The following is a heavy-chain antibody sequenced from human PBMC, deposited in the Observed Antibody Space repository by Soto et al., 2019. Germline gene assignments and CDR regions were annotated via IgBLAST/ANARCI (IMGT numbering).Heavy chain of an antibody. V-gene: IGHV1-69*01. D-gene: IGHD6-6*01. CDR1: GGTFSSYA. Sequence: QVQLVQSGAEVKKPWSSVKVSCKASGGTFSSYAISWVRQAPGQGLEWMGGIIPIFGTANYAQKFQGRVTITADESTSTAYMELSSLRSEDTAVYYCARESISSSYYYYYGMDVWGQGTTVTVSS. J-gene: IGHJ6*02. CDR3: ARESISSSYYYYYGMDV. CDR2: IIPIFGTA.